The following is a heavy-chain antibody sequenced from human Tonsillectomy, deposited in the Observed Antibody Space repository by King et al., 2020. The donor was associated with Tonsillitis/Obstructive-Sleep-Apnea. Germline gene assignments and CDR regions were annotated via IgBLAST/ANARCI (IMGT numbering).Heavy chain of an antibody. J-gene: IGHJ6*02. D-gene: IGHD3-22*01. CDR2: ISYDGSNK. V-gene: IGHV3-30*18. CDR3: AKDFISTWDGGMDV. CDR1: GFTFSSYG. Sequence: VQLVESGGDVVEPGRSLRLSCAASGFTFSSYGMHWVRQAPGRGREWVAVISYDGSNKYYTDSVKGRFTISRDNSQNTLYLQMNSLRAEDTAVYYCAKDFISTWDGGMDVWGQGTTVTVSS.